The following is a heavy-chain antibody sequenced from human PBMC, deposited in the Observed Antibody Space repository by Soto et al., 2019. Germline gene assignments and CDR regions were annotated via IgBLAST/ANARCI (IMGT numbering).Heavy chain of an antibody. J-gene: IGHJ4*02. CDR1: GYTFTGYY. CDR3: ARSHSGSDYAFDY. V-gene: IGHV1-2*02. D-gene: IGHD1-26*01. CDR2: INPNSGGT. Sequence: QVQLVQSGAEVKKPGASVKVSCKASGYTFTGYYMHWVRQAPGQGLEWMGWINPNSGGTNYAQKSQGRVTMTRDTSISTAYMELSRLRSDDTAVYYCARSHSGSDYAFDYWGQGTLVTVSS.